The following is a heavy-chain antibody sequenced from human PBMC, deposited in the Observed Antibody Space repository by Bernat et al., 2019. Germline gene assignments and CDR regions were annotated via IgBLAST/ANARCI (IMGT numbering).Heavy chain of an antibody. CDR1: GFTFSSYA. D-gene: IGHD3-3*01. Sequence: VQLVESGGGLVQPGRSLRLSCAASGFTFSSYAMHWVRQAPGKGLEWVAVISYDGSNKYYADSVKGRFTISRDNSKNTLYLQMNSLRAEDTAVYYCARGIGYYDFWSGYYPLDYWGQGTLVTVSS. CDR3: ARGIGYYDFWSGYYPLDY. V-gene: IGHV3-30-3*01. J-gene: IGHJ4*02. CDR2: ISYDGSNK.